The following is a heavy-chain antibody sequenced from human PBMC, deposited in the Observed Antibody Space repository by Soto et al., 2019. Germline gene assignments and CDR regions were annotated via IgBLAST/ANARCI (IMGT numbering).Heavy chain of an antibody. V-gene: IGHV1-18*01. CDR2: IGPYSGNT. D-gene: IGHD1-1*01. CDR3: TQERTTTGTDY. Sequence: QVQLVQSGAEVKKPGASVKVSCKTSGYTFTNYGITWVRQAPGQGLEWMGWIGPYSGNTDYVQNSLGRVTITTETSTTTAYMEVRSLRSDDTAVYYCTQERTTTGTDYWGQGTLVTVSS. CDR1: GYTFTNYG. J-gene: IGHJ4*02.